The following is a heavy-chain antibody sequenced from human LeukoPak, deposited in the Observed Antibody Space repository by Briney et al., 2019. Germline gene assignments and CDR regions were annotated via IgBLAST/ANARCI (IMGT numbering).Heavy chain of an antibody. CDR3: AKDRNYYDSSGYYPDN. V-gene: IGHV3-30*18. J-gene: IGHJ4*02. Sequence: PGRSLRLSCAASGFTFSNYGMHWVRQAPGKGLEWVAVISHDGSNKYYEDSVKGRFSISRDTSKNTLYLQMNSLRAEDTAVYYCAKDRNYYDSSGYYPDNWGQGTLVTVSS. D-gene: IGHD3-22*01. CDR2: ISHDGSNK. CDR1: GFTFSNYG.